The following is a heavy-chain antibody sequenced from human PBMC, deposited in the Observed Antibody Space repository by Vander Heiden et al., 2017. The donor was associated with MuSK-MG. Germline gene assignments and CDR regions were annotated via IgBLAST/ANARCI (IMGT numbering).Heavy chain of an antibody. V-gene: IGHV3-48*03. D-gene: IGHD6-13*01. J-gene: IGHJ6*01. CDR2: ISSSGSNI. CDR1: VLTCRSYQ. Sequence: EVQLVESAGGLVQHGGSLRLSCAASVLTCRSYQLNWVGQAPGKGLEWVSCISSSGSNIYYAEPVKGRGTISRDNAKNELYLKMNSLRAEEPAVHYGAKTPCGRCISLYPDWSMDV. CDR3: AKTPCGRCISLYPDWSMDV.